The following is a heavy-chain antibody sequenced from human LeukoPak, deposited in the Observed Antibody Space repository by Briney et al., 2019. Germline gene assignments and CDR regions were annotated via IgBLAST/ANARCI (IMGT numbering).Heavy chain of an antibody. V-gene: IGHV1-2*02. J-gene: IGHJ4*02. D-gene: IGHD6-13*01. CDR1: GYTFTGYY. CDR2: INPNSGGT. CDR3: ARGGNYQQLDFDY. Sequence: ASVKVSCKASGYTFTGYYMHWVRQAPGQGLEWMGWINPNSGGTNYAQKFQGRVTMTSDTSISTAYMELSRLRSDDTAVYYCARGGNYQQLDFDYWGQGTLVTVSS.